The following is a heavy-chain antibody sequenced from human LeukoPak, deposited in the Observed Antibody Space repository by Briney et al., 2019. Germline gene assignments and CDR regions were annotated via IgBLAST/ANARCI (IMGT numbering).Heavy chain of an antibody. CDR2: ISYDGSNK. V-gene: IGHV3-30*03. CDR1: GLTFRHYA. J-gene: IGHJ6*02. CDR3: TESSGRPPYYGLDV. Sequence: GGSLRLSCAASGLTFRHYAMHWVRQAPGKGLEWVAFISYDGSNKYYTDSVRGRFTISRDNSKNTLDLQMNSLRPEDTAVYYCTESSGRPPYYGLDVWGQGTTVTVSS. D-gene: IGHD6-19*01.